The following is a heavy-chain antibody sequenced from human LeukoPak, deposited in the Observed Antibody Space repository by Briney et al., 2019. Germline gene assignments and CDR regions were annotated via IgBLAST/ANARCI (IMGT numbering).Heavy chain of an antibody. J-gene: IGHJ6*02. Sequence: ASVKVSCKASGYTFTSYYMHWVRQAPGQGLEWMGIINPSGGSTSYAQKFQGRVTMTRDTSTSTVYMELSSLRSEDTAVYYCARQPVTISYLNYYYGMDVWGQGTTVTVSS. V-gene: IGHV1-46*01. CDR2: INPSGGST. D-gene: IGHD4-17*01. CDR3: ARQPVTISYLNYYYGMDV. CDR1: GYTFTSYY.